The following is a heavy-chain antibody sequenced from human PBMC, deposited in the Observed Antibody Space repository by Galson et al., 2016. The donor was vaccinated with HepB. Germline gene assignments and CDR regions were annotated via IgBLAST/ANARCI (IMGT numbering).Heavy chain of an antibody. CDR3: ARVGLHYGSGDCYLDS. V-gene: IGHV5-10-1*01. Sequence: QSGAEVKKPGESLRLSCEGSGYFFVSYWITWVRQMPGKGLEWMGTIDPSDSYINYSPSFQGHVTISADMSSTTAYLQWSSLKASDTAIYYCARVGLHYGSGDCYLDSWGQGTLVTVSS. CDR2: IDPSDSYI. J-gene: IGHJ4*02. D-gene: IGHD3-10*01. CDR1: GYFFVSYW.